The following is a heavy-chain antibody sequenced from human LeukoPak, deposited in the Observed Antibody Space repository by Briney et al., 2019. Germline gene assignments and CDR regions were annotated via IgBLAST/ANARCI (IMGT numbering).Heavy chain of an antibody. V-gene: IGHV1-2*02. CDR1: GYTSTGYY. J-gene: IGHJ5*02. Sequence: ASVKVSCKASGYTSTGYYMHWVRQAPGQGLKWMGWINPNSGGTNYAQKFQGRVTMTRDTSISTAYMELSSLRSDDTAVYYCAKIAVAGTSRVDWFDPWGQGTLVTVSS. CDR2: INPNSGGT. CDR3: AKIAVAGTSRVDWFDP. D-gene: IGHD6-19*01.